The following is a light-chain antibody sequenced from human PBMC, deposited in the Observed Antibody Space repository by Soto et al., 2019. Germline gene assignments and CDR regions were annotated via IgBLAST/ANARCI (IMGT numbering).Light chain of an antibody. V-gene: IGLV2-14*03. CDR3: SSYTSTMTNL. CDR2: DVV. J-gene: IGLJ1*01. CDR1: SSDVGGFNS. Sequence: HSVLTQPASVSGSPGQSITISCTGTSSDVGGFNSVSWYQLRPGTAPKLILYDVVDRPPGGSYRFSCSKSGNTASLTISGLQAADEADYFCSSYTSTMTNLLGRGIKVTVL.